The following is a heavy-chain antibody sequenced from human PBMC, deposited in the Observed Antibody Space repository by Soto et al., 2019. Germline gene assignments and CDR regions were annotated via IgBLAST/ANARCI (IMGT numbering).Heavy chain of an antibody. V-gene: IGHV3-11*01. CDR1: GFTFSVYY. Sequence: GGSLRLSCATAGFTFSVYYMSWIRQAPGRGVEWVAYIGTSGGSIYYAGSVRGRFTISRDNAKNSLYLQMNSPRAEDTAMYYCAGVGYGNHVLDYWGQGTLVTVSS. D-gene: IGHD4-4*01. J-gene: IGHJ4*03. CDR3: AGVGYGNHVLDY. CDR2: IGTSGGSI.